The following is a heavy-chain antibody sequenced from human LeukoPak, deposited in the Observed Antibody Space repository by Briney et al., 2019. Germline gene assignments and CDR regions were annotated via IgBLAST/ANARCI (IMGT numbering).Heavy chain of an antibody. CDR3: AKSGGYGLIDY. D-gene: IGHD1-26*01. J-gene: IGHJ4*02. CDR2: IYYSGST. V-gene: IGHV4-59*04. Sequence: SETLSLTCTVSGDSISTYYWSWIRQPPGKGLEWIGYIYYSGSTYYNESLESRVTISIDTSKNQFSLKLNSVTAADTAMYYCAKSGGYGLIDYWGQGTLVTVSS. CDR1: GDSISTYY.